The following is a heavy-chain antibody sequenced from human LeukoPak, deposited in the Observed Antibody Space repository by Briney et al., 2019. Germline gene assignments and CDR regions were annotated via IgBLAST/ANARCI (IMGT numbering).Heavy chain of an antibody. CDR3: ARGTTTVMYWYFDL. J-gene: IGHJ2*01. CDR1: GFTFSSYS. Sequence: GGSLRLSCAASGFTFSSYSMNWVRQAPGKGLEWVSSTSSSSSSYIYYADSVKGRFTISRDNAKNSLYLQMNSLRAEDTAVYYCARGTTTVMYWYFDLWGRGTLVTVSS. D-gene: IGHD4-17*01. V-gene: IGHV3-21*01. CDR2: TSSSSSSYI.